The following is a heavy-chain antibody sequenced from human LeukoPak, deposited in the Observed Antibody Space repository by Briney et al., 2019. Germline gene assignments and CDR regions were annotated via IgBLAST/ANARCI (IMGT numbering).Heavy chain of an antibody. CDR1: GFTFSSYS. Sequence: KPGGSLRLSCAASGFTFSSYSMNWVRQAPGKGLEWVSSISSSSSYIYYADSVKGRFTISRDNAKNSLYLQMNSLRAEDTAVYYCARGWYYDILTGYGPGYYYGMDVWGQGTTVTVSS. V-gene: IGHV3-21*01. J-gene: IGHJ6*02. D-gene: IGHD3-9*01. CDR3: ARGWYYDILTGYGPGYYYGMDV. CDR2: ISSSSSYI.